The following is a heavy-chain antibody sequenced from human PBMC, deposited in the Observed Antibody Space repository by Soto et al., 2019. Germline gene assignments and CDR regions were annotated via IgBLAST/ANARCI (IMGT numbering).Heavy chain of an antibody. D-gene: IGHD3-16*02. CDR1: GGAIRSDNYF. Sequence: QVQLQESGPGLVKPSQTLTLTCSVSGGAIRSDNYFWSWIRQPPGKGLEWIGYIFYSGSAHYNPSLKSRFTISVDTSKNQFSLDLFSVTAADTAMYYCAREVIPAATLGSDAFDIWGQGTMVTVSS. V-gene: IGHV4-30-4*01. CDR2: IFYSGSA. J-gene: IGHJ3*02. CDR3: AREVIPAATLGSDAFDI.